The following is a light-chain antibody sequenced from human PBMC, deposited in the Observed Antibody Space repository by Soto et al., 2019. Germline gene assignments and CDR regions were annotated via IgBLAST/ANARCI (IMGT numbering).Light chain of an antibody. CDR1: QAIRND. CDR2: AAS. J-gene: IGKJ1*01. V-gene: IGKV1-6*02. CDR3: LQDYNYPRT. Sequence: IQMTQSPSSLSASVGDRVTITCRASQAIRNDLGWYQQKPGKAPKLLINAASSLQSGVPSRFSGSGSGTDFTLSITSLQPEDFATYFCLQDYNYPRTFGQGTKVEIK.